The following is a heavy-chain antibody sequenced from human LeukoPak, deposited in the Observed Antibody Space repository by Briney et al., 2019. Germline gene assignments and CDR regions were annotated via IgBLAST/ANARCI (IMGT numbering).Heavy chain of an antibody. CDR1: GLTFSSYG. CDR2: ISYDGSTK. CDR3: AKEAIGRVAHIYY. J-gene: IGHJ4*02. Sequence: GRSLRLSCAASGLTFSSYGMHWVRQAPGKGLEWVAVISYDGSTKYYADSVKGRFTISRDNSKNTLYLQMSTLRAEDTAVYYCAKEAIGRVAHIYYWGQGNLVTVSS. V-gene: IGHV3-30*18. D-gene: IGHD3-16*01.